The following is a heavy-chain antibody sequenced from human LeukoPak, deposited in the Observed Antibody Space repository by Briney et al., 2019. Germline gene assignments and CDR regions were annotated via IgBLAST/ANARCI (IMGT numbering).Heavy chain of an antibody. D-gene: IGHD1-26*01. V-gene: IGHV4-4*07. J-gene: IGHJ3*02. CDR1: GGSICGYY. CDR2: IYTSGST. CDR3: ARDGWGWELFSTI. Sequence: SETLSLPCTVSGGSICGYYWSWIRQPAGKGLEWIGRIYTSGSTNYNPSLKSRLTITVDTSKNQFSLQLSAVTAVYSAVYYCARDGWGWELFSTIWGQGTMVTVSS.